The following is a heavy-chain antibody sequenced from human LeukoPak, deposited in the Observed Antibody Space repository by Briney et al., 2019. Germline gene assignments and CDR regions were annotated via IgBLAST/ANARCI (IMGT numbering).Heavy chain of an antibody. J-gene: IGHJ4*02. Sequence: GGSLRLSCAASGFTFSSYSINWVRQAPGKGLEWVGRIKSKTDGGTTDYAAPVKGRFTISRDDSKNTLYLQMNSLKTEDTAVYYCTTDLGPPSLVLRFLEWLLLDYWGQGTLVTVSS. CDR3: TTDLGPPSLVLRFLEWLLLDY. CDR1: GFTFSSYS. V-gene: IGHV3-15*01. D-gene: IGHD3-3*01. CDR2: IKSKTDGGTT.